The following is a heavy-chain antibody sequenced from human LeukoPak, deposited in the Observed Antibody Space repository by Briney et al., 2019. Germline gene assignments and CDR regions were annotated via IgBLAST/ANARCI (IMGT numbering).Heavy chain of an antibody. Sequence: MSGGSLRLSCAASGFTFSTYNMNWVRQAPGKGLEWVSSISSSSSYIYYADSVKGRFTISGDNAKNSLYLQMNNLRVDDTAVYYCTRDYNYAFDNWGQGTLVTVSS. J-gene: IGHJ4*02. CDR1: GFTFSTYN. CDR2: ISSSSSYI. CDR3: TRDYNYAFDN. D-gene: IGHD1-1*01. V-gene: IGHV3-21*01.